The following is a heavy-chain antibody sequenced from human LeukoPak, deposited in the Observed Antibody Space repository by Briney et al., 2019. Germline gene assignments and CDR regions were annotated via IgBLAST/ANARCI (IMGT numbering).Heavy chain of an antibody. CDR3: AVHYYDRLGAFDI. V-gene: IGHV4-39*01. Sequence: PSETLSLTCTVSGGSISSSCYYWGWIRPPPVKGLEWIGSIYYSGSTSYNPSLKSRVTISVDTSKNQFSLKLSSVTAADTAVYYCAVHYYDRLGAFDIWGQGTMVTVSS. J-gene: IGHJ3*02. CDR1: GGSISSSCYY. CDR2: IYYSGST. D-gene: IGHD3-22*01.